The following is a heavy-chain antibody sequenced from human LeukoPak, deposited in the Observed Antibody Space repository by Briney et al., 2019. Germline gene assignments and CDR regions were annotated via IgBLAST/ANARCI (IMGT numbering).Heavy chain of an antibody. CDR3: ARGALYYGSGIEIKQDAFDI. Sequence: SETLSLTCTVSGGSISSGDYYWSWIRQPPGKGLEWIGYIYYSGRTYYNPSLKSRVTISVDTSKNQFSLKLSSVTAADTAVYYCARGALYYGSGIEIKQDAFDIWGQGTMVTVSS. V-gene: IGHV4-30-4*01. CDR2: IYYSGRT. CDR1: GGSISSGDYY. J-gene: IGHJ3*02. D-gene: IGHD3-10*01.